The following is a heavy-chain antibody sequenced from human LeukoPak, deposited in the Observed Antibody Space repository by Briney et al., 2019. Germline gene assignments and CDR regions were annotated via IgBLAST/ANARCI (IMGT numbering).Heavy chain of an antibody. V-gene: IGHV3-49*04. CDR2: IRSKAYGGTT. D-gene: IGHD3-9*01. J-gene: IGHJ4*02. CDR1: GFTFGDYS. CDR3: TREGHDILTGYYMTIDY. Sequence: GGSLRLSCTASGFTFGDYSMNWVRQAPGKGLEWVGFIRSKAYGGTTEYAASVKGRFPISRDDSKSIAYLQMNSLKTEDTAVYYCTREGHDILTGYYMTIDYWGQGTLVTVSS.